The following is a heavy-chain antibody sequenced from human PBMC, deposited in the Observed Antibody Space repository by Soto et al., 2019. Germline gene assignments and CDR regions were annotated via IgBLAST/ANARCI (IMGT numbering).Heavy chain of an antibody. CDR2: IWYDGSNK. J-gene: IGHJ3*02. V-gene: IGHV3-33*01. Sequence: ESGGGVVQPGRSLRLSCAASGFTFSSYGMHWVRQAPGKGLEWVAVIWYDGSNKYYADSVKGRFTISRDNSKNTLYLQMNSLRAEDTAVYYCARSIAAAGFDAFDIWGQGTMVTVSS. CDR1: GFTFSSYG. CDR3: ARSIAAAGFDAFDI. D-gene: IGHD6-13*01.